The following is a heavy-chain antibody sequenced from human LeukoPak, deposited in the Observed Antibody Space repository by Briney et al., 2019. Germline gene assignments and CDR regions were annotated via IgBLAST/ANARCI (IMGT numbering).Heavy chain of an antibody. CDR1: GFTFSSYA. Sequence: PGGSLRLSCAASGFTFSSYAMDWVRQAPVKGLEWVSVISGPGGSTYYTDSVKGRFTISRDNSKNTLFLQINSLRAEDTAVYYCAKAGSDMAYHFDYWGQGALVTVSS. J-gene: IGHJ4*02. CDR3: AKAGSDMAYHFDY. V-gene: IGHV3-23*01. D-gene: IGHD5-24*01. CDR2: ISGPGGST.